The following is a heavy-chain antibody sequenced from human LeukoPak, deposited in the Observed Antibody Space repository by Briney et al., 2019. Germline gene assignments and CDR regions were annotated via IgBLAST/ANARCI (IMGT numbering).Heavy chain of an antibody. CDR3: ARGSTVTKRTFAFDI. Sequence: SETLSLTCVVYGGSFSGYYWSWIRQPPGKGLEWIGEINHSGSTNYNPSLKSRVTISVDTSKNQFSLKLSSVTAADTAVYYCARGSTVTKRTFAFDIWGQGTMVTVSS. CDR2: INHSGST. CDR1: GGSFSGYY. V-gene: IGHV4-34*01. D-gene: IGHD4-4*01. J-gene: IGHJ3*02.